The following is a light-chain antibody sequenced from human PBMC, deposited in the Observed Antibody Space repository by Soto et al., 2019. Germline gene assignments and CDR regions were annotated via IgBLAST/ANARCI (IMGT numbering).Light chain of an antibody. Sequence: VLTQPPSVSGAPGQRVTISCAGSSSDIGGGYDVHWYQHLPGSVPKLLIYGDTNRPSGVPDRFSGSKSGTSASLAITGLQAEDEADYYCQSYDSSLSGHVVFGGGTKLTVL. V-gene: IGLV1-40*01. J-gene: IGLJ2*01. CDR1: SSDIGGGYD. CDR2: GDT. CDR3: QSYDSSLSGHVV.